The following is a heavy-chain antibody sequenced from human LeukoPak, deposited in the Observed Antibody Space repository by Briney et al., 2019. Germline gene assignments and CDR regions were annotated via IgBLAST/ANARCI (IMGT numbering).Heavy chain of an antibody. CDR1: GFTFSDYH. V-gene: IGHV3-11*01. J-gene: IGHJ4*02. Sequence: GGSLRLSCAASGFTFSDYHMSWVRQAPGKGLEWLSYISSDIYYADSVKGRFTVSRDNAKNSVFLQMNSLRAEDTAVYYCARIVGAIGSFDYWGQGTLVTVSS. CDR2: ISSDI. CDR3: ARIVGAIGSFDY. D-gene: IGHD1-26*01.